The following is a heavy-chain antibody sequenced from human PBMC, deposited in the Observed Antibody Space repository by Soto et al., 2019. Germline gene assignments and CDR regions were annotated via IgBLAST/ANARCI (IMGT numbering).Heavy chain of an antibody. Sequence: QVQLVESGGGVVQPGRSLRLSCAASGFTFSSYGMHWVRQAPGKGLEWVAVISYDGSNKYYVDSVKGRFTISRDNSKNTLYLQMNSLRAEDTAVYYCAKDRIYCSSTSCQYYYFDYWGQGTLVTVSS. J-gene: IGHJ4*02. CDR1: GFTFSSYG. D-gene: IGHD2-2*01. CDR2: ISYDGSNK. V-gene: IGHV3-30*18. CDR3: AKDRIYCSSTSCQYYYFDY.